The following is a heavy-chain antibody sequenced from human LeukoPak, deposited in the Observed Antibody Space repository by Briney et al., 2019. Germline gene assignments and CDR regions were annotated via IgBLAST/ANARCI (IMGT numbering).Heavy chain of an antibody. V-gene: IGHV4-4*07. CDR1: GGSISSYY. CDR2: IYTSGST. J-gene: IGHJ5*02. Sequence: SETLCLTCTVSGGSISSYYWSWIRQPAGKGLEWIGRIYTSGSTNYNPSLKSRVTMSVDTSKNQFSLKLSSVTAADTAVYYCARDYPIAVADWFDPWGQGTLVTVSS. CDR3: ARDYPIAVADWFDP. D-gene: IGHD6-19*01.